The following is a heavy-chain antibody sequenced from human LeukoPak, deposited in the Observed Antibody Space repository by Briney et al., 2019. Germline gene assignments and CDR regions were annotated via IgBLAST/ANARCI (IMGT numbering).Heavy chain of an antibody. J-gene: IGHJ3*02. Sequence: PGGSLRLSCAASGFTFSSYWMSWVRQAPGKGLEWVANIKQDGSEKYYVDSVKGRFTISRDNAKNSLYLQMNSLRAEDTAVYYCARVASSGYYGGRALDIWGQGTMVTVSS. V-gene: IGHV3-7*01. CDR3: ARVASSGYYGGRALDI. D-gene: IGHD3-22*01. CDR2: IKQDGSEK. CDR1: GFTFSSYW.